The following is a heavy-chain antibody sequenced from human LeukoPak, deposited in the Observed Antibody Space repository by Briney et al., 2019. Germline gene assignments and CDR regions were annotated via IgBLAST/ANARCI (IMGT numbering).Heavy chain of an antibody. J-gene: IGHJ6*03. V-gene: IGHV1-24*01. Sequence: ASVKVPCKVSGYTLTELSMHWVRQAPGKGLEWMGGFDPEDGETIYAQKFQGRVTMTEDTSTDTAYMELSSLRSEDTAVYYCARGLGGSYLLTYYYYYMDVWGKGTTVTISS. D-gene: IGHD1-26*01. CDR3: ARGLGGSYLLTYYYYYMDV. CDR2: FDPEDGET. CDR1: GYTLTELS.